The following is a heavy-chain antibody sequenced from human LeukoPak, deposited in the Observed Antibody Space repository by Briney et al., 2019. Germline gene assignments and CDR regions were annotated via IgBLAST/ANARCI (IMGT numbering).Heavy chain of an antibody. CDR2: IKEDGTEK. CDR1: GFTFSTSW. V-gene: IGHV3-7*01. D-gene: IGHD3-10*01. CDR3: ARTYGSGSSYRHFDS. J-gene: IGHJ4*02. Sequence: GGSLRLSCAASGFTFSTSWMTWVRQTPGKGLEWVANIKEDGTEKNYVDSVKGRFTISRNNTNNSLYLQMNGLRAEDTALYYCARTYGSGSSYRHFDSWGQGTLVTVSS.